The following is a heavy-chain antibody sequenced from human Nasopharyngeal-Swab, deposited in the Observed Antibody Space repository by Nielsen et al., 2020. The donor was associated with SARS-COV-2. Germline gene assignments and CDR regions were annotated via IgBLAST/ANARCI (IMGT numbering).Heavy chain of an antibody. CDR3: ARSYYDFWSGYLEYYYGMDV. D-gene: IGHD3-3*01. CDR2: INPSGGGT. Sequence: ASVKASCKASGYTFTSHYTHWARQAPGQGLEWMGIINPSGGGTTYAQKFQGRVTMTRDTSTSTVYMELSSLRSEDTAVYYCARSYYDFWSGYLEYYYGMDVWGQGTTVTVSS. V-gene: IGHV1-46*01. J-gene: IGHJ6*02. CDR1: GYTFTSHY.